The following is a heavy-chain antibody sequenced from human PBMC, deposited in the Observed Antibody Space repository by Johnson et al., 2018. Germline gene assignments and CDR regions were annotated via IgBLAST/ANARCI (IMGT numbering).Heavy chain of an antibody. Sequence: QVQLVQSGGGVVQPGRSLRLSCAASGFTFSSYAINWVRQAPGKGLEWVAFTSFDGGLKDYSDSVKGRFTISRDNSKNTLYLQINSLRPEDTAVYYCARDWRNGGMDVWGQGTTVTVSS. J-gene: IGHJ6*02. CDR1: GFTFSSYA. CDR2: TSFDGGLK. CDR3: ARDWRNGGMDV. V-gene: IGHV3-30-3*01. D-gene: IGHD1-1*01.